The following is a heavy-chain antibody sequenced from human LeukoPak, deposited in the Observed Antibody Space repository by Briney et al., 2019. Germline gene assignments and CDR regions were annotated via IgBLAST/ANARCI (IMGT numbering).Heavy chain of an antibody. J-gene: IGHJ4*02. CDR1: GFSFSSNA. CDR2: ISTSGVNT. V-gene: IGHV3-23*01. D-gene: IGHD1-1*01. Sequence: GGSLRLSCAGSGFSFSSNALSWVRQAPGKGLEWVSAISTSGVNTNYADSVRGRFTISRDNSKNTLYLQMNTLRAEDTAVYYCATTKQARRYFDYWGQGTLVTVSS. CDR3: ATTKQARRYFDY.